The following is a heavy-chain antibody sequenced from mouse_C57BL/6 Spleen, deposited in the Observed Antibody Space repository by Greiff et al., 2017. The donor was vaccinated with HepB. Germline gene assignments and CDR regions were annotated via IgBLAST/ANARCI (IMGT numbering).Heavy chain of an antibody. CDR2: ISSGGSYT. CDR1: GFTFSSYG. D-gene: IGHD1-1*01. J-gene: IGHJ2*01. Sequence: EVQRVESGGDLVKPGGSLKLSCAASGFTFSSYGMSWVRQTPDKRLEWVATISSGGSYTYYPDSVKGRFTISRDNAKNTLYLQMSSLKSEDTAMYYCARGGDYYGSSYEDYWGQGTTLTVSS. V-gene: IGHV5-6*01. CDR3: ARGGDYYGSSYEDY.